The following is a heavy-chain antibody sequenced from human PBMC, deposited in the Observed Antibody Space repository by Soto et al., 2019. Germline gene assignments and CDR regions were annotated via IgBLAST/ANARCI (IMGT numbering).Heavy chain of an antibody. CDR1: GGSISSND. J-gene: IGHJ4*02. CDR2: FYYSGST. CDR3: AREGDWRNFHH. V-gene: IGHV4-59*01. Sequence: QVQLQESGPGLVKPSETLSLTCTVSGGSISSNDWSWIRQRPGKGFELSWYFYYSGSTNYNPSHKSRVTTTVDTSKNQCSLKLSSVTTAYTVVYYCAREGDWRNFHHWGQGTLVTVSS. D-gene: IGHD2-21*02.